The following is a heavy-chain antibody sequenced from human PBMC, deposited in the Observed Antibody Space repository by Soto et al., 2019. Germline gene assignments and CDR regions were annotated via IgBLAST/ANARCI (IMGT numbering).Heavy chain of an antibody. CDR1: GFTCSSYA. V-gene: IGHV3-30-3*01. CDR3: ARVLSWRASYYYGMDV. Sequence: GGSLRLSCAASGFTCSSYAMHWVCQAPGKGLEWVAVISYDGSNKYYADSVKGRFTISRDNSKNTLYLQMNSLRAEDTAVYYRARVLSWRASYYYGMDVGGQGTRVTVSS. J-gene: IGHJ6*02. D-gene: IGHD5-12*01. CDR2: ISYDGSNK.